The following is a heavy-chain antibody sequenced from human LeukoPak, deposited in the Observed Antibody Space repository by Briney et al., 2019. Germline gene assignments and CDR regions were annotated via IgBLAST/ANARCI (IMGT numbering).Heavy chain of an antibody. CDR3: ARDDEVAAATFDF. D-gene: IGHD2-15*01. V-gene: IGHV4-31*03. CDR2: IYYSGST. Sequence: SETLSLTCTVSGVSVNTGYYRTWIRQHPGKGPEWIGYIYYSGSTYYNPSLKTRVTMSIDPSKNQFSLKLSSLTAADTAVYYCARDDEVAAATFDFWGQGALVTVSS. CDR1: GVSVNTGYY. J-gene: IGHJ4*02.